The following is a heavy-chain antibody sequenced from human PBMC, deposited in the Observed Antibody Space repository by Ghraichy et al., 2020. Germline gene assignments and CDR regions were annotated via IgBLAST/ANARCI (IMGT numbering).Heavy chain of an antibody. V-gene: IGHV1-69*13. CDR3: ARDGSGRLEWLRYNWFDP. Sequence: SVKVSCKASGGTFSSYAISWVRQAPGQGLEWMGGIIPIFGTANYAQKFQGRVTITADESTSTAYMELSSLRSEDTAVYYCARDGSGRLEWLRYNWFDPWGQGTLVTVSS. D-gene: IGHD5-12*01. CDR2: IIPIFGTA. CDR1: GGTFSSYA. J-gene: IGHJ5*02.